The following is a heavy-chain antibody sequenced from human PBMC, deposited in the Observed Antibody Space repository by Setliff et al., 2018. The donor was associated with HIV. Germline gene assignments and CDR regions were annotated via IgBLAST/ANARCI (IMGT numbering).Heavy chain of an antibody. V-gene: IGHV1-3*01. J-gene: IGHJ5*02. CDR2: VNADNGNT. D-gene: IGHD6-19*01. Sequence: GPSVKVSCKASGYTFTSYALHWVRQAPGQRLEWMGWVNADNGNTKYSEKFQGRVTITRDTAASTVYMELSSLKSEDTAVYYCAREGQWLAWGQGTLVTVSS. CDR3: AREGQWLA. CDR1: GYTFTSYA.